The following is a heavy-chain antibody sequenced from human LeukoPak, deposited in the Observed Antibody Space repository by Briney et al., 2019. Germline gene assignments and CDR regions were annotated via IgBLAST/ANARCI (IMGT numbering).Heavy chain of an antibody. Sequence: ASVKVSCKASGYTFTSYYMHWVRQAPGQGLEWMGWMNPNSGNTGYVQKFQGRVTITRDTSIKTAYMELSSLRFDDTAVYYCAGGASRSFDYWGQGTLVTVSS. CDR3: AGGASRSFDY. J-gene: IGHJ4*02. CDR2: MNPNSGNT. V-gene: IGHV1-8*03. CDR1: GYTFTSYY.